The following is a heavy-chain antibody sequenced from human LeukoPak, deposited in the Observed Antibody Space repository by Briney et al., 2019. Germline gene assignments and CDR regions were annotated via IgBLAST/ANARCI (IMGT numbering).Heavy chain of an antibody. CDR3: ARVGRYCSSTSCQLHDAFDI. CDR1: GSTFSSYG. Sequence: ASVRVPWKASGSTFSSYGISWVRQGPGQGLEWMGGIIPIFGTANYAQKFQGRVTITTDESTSTAYMELSSLRSEDTAVYYCARVGRYCSSTSCQLHDAFDIWGQGTMVTISS. J-gene: IGHJ3*02. CDR2: IIPIFGTA. D-gene: IGHD2-2*01. V-gene: IGHV1-69*05.